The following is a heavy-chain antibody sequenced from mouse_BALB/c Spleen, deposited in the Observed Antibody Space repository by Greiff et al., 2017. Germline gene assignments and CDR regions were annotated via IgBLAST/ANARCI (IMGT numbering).Heavy chain of an antibody. Sequence: EVNVVESGGDLVKPGGSLKLSCAASGFTFSSYGMSWVRQTPDKRLEWVATISSGGSYTYYPDSVKGRFTISRDNAKNTLYLQMSSLKSEDTAMYYCARHDYYAYWGQGTLVTVSA. CDR1: GFTFSSYG. J-gene: IGHJ3*01. CDR2: ISSGGSYT. V-gene: IGHV5-6*01. CDR3: ARHDYYAY. D-gene: IGHD2-13*01.